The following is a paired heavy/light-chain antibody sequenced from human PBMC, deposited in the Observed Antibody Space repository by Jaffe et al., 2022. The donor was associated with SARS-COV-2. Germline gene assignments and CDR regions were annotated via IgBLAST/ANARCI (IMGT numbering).Light chain of an antibody. J-gene: IGKJ1*01. CDR2: KAS. CDR3: QQYNSYPVT. CDR1: QSISSW. V-gene: IGKV1-5*03. Sequence: DIQMTQSPSTLSASVGDRVTITCRASQSISSWLAWYQQKPGKAPKLLIYKASSLESGVPSRFSGSGSGTEFTLTISSLQPDDFATYYCQQYNSYPVTFGQGTKVEIK.
Heavy chain of an antibody. V-gene: IGHV3-9*01. CDR3: AKESRQLTSFFLNAFDI. D-gene: IGHD2-2*01. CDR2: ISWNSGSI. J-gene: IGHJ3*02. Sequence: EVQLVESGGGLVQPGRSLRLSCAASGFTFDDYAMHWVRQAPGKGLEWVSGISWNSGSIGYADSVKGRFTISRDNAKNSLYLQMNSLRAEDTALYYCAKESRQLTSFFLNAFDIWGQGTMVTVSS. CDR1: GFTFDDYA.